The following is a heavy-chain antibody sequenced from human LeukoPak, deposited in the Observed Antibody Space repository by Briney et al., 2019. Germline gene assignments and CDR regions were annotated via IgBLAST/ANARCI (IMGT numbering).Heavy chain of an antibody. D-gene: IGHD1-26*01. V-gene: IGHV3-30-3*01. CDR3: ARDLVGSYSGPWGY. CDR2: ISYDGSNK. J-gene: IGHJ4*02. Sequence: GRSLRLSCAASGFTFSSYAMHWVRQAPGKGLEWVVVISYDGSNKYYADSVKGRFTISRDNSKNTLYLQMNSLRAEDTAVYYCARDLVGSYSGPWGYWGQGTLVTVSS. CDR1: GFTFSSYA.